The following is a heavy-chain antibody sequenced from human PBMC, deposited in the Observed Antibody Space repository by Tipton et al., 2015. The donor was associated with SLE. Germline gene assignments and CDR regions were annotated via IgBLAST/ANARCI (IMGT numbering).Heavy chain of an antibody. CDR2: IYYSGST. V-gene: IGHV4-39*01. J-gene: IGHJ6*02. D-gene: IGHD1-1*01. CDR1: GGSISSSSYY. CDR3: ARLRSTPQEIYGMDV. Sequence: TLSLTCTVSGGSISSSSYYWGWIRQPPGKGLEWIGSIYYSGSTYYNSSLKSRVTISVDTSKNQFSLKLSSVTAADTAVYYCARLRSTPQEIYGMDVWGQGTTVTVSS.